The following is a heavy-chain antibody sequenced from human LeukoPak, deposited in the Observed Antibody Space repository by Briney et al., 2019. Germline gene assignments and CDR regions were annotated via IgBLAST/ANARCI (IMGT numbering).Heavy chain of an antibody. CDR2: ISACNGNT. Sequence: ASVKVSCKVSGYTFTSYGISWVRQAPGQGLEWMGWISACNGNTNYAQKLQGRVTMTTDTSTSTAYMELRSLRSDDTAVYYCARGALYYYDSSGLQYYYYGMDVWGQGTTVTVSS. V-gene: IGHV1-18*01. CDR1: GYTFTSYG. D-gene: IGHD3-22*01. J-gene: IGHJ6*02. CDR3: ARGALYYYDSSGLQYYYYGMDV.